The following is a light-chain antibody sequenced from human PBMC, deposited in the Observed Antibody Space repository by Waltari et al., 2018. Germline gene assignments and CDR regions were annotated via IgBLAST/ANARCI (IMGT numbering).Light chain of an antibody. V-gene: IGKV2-28*01. J-gene: IGKJ4*02. CDR1: QSLLHSSGYNY. Sequence: EIVMTQSPLSLPVTPGEPASISCRYSQSLLHSSGYNYLTWFLQKPGQSPQLLIYLGSIRASGVPDRFSGSGSGTDFTLKITRVEADDVGFYYCMQALESPSFGGGTKVEIK. CDR2: LGS. CDR3: MQALESPS.